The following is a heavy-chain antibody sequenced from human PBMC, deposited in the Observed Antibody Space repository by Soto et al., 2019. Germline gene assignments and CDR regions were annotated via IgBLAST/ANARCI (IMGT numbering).Heavy chain of an antibody. CDR1: GFTFSSYD. J-gene: IGHJ6*02. V-gene: IGHV3-13*01. CDR2: IGTAGDT. CDR3: ARDRWQRRFLDGMDV. D-gene: IGHD3-3*01. Sequence: GGSLRLSCAASGFTFSSYDMHWVRQATGKGLEWVSAIGTAGDTYYPGSVKGRFTISRENAKNSLYLQMNSLRAEDTAVDYCARDRWQRRFLDGMDVWGQGTTVTVSS.